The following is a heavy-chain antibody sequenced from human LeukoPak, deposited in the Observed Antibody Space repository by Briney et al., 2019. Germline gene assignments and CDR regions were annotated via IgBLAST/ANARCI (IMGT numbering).Heavy chain of an antibody. CDR3: ARAYCSGGSCYSLFDY. D-gene: IGHD2-15*01. CDR2: INHSGST. Sequence: PSETLSLTCAVYGGSFSGYYWSWIRQPPGKGLEWIGEINHSGSTNYNPSLKSRVTISVDTSKNQFSLKLSSVTAADTAVYYCARAYCSGGSCYSLFDYWGQGTLVTVSS. CDR1: GGSFSGYY. J-gene: IGHJ4*02. V-gene: IGHV4-34*01.